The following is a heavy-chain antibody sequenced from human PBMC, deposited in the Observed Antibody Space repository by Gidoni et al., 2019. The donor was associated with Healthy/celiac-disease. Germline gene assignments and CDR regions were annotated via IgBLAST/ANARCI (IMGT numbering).Heavy chain of an antibody. Sequence: QVQLVQSGAEMKKPGASVKVSCKASGYTFNSYGITWVRQAPGQGLEWRGWISAYNGNTDYAQKFQGRVTMTTDTTTSTAYMELRSLRSDDTAVYYCARGYYYDSSGYYDYWGQGTLVTVSS. CDR1: GYTFNSYG. D-gene: IGHD3-22*01. CDR3: ARGYYYDSSGYYDY. J-gene: IGHJ4*02. CDR2: ISAYNGNT. V-gene: IGHV1-18*01.